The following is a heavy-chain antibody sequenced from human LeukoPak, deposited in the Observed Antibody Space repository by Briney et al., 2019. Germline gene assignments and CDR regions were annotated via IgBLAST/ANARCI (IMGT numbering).Heavy chain of an antibody. V-gene: IGHV3-30*02. CDR1: RFTFSSYG. CDR2: IRYDGSN. D-gene: IGHD3-10*01. J-gene: IGHJ6*03. CDR3: ARGRLWFGDPHFYYYMDV. Sequence: PGGSLRLSCAASRFTFSSYGMHWVRQAPGKGLEWVAFIRYDGSNKYADSVKGRFTVSRDNSKNTLYLQMNSLRAEDTAVYYCARGRLWFGDPHFYYYMDVWGKGTTVTISS.